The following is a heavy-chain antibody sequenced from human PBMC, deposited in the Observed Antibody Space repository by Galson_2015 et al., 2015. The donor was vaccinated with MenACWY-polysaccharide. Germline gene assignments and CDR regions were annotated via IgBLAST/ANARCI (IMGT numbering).Heavy chain of an antibody. J-gene: IGHJ5*02. CDR1: GGSMSTYH. V-gene: IGHV4-59*01. CDR2: IHYSGST. Sequence: LSLTCTVSGGSMSTYHWSWIRQSPGKGLEWIGWIHYSGSTKYSPSLKSRVTISVDTSENQFSLKLSSVTTADTAAYYCARIGGMNKGNYYNYGWFDPWGQGTLVTVSS. CDR3: ARIGGMNKGNYYNYGWFDP. D-gene: IGHD3-22*01.